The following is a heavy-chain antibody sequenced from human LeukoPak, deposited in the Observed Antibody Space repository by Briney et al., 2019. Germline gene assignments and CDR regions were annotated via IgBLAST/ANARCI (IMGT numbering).Heavy chain of an antibody. V-gene: IGHV3-23*01. Sequence: GGSLRLSCAASGFTLSSYAMSWVRQAPGKGLEGVSAISGSGGSTYYADSVKGRFTISRDNSKNTLYLQMNSLRADDTAVYYCAKDLAVTAYYFDYWGQGTLVTVSS. CDR1: GFTLSSYA. D-gene: IGHD2-21*02. J-gene: IGHJ4*02. CDR3: AKDLAVTAYYFDY. CDR2: ISGSGGST.